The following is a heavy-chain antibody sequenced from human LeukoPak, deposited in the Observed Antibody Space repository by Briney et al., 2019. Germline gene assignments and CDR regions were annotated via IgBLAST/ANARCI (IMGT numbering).Heavy chain of an antibody. CDR1: GYTFTGYY. Sequence: GASVKVSCKASGYTFTGYYMHWVRQAPGQGLEWMGRINPNSGGTNYAQKFQGRVTMTRDTSISTAYMELSRLRSDDTAVYYCARDLVYYGSGNRQDWGQGTLVTVSS. J-gene: IGHJ4*02. CDR2: INPNSGGT. CDR3: ARDLVYYGSGNRQD. D-gene: IGHD3-10*01. V-gene: IGHV1-2*06.